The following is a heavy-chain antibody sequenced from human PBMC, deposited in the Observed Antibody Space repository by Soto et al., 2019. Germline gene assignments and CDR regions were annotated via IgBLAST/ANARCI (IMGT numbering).Heavy chain of an antibody. D-gene: IGHD2-2*01. CDR2: IIPISGTA. J-gene: IGHJ6*02. CDR3: ARSQGSSTSLELYYYYYYGMDV. V-gene: IGHV1-69*01. Sequence: QVQLVQSGAEVKKPGSSVKVSCKASGGTFSSYAISWVRQAPGQGLEWMGGIIPISGTANYAQKFQGGVTITADESTSTAYMELSSLRSEDTAVYYCARSQGSSTSLELYYYYYYGMDVWGPGTTVTVSS. CDR1: GGTFSSYA.